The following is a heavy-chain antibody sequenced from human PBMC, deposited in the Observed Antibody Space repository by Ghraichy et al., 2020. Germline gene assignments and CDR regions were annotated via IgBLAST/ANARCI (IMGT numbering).Heavy chain of an antibody. CDR1: GGSVSSGSYY. D-gene: IGHD1-26*01. CDR3: ARDIVSNSGSYYANDAFDI. J-gene: IGHJ3*02. CDR2: IYYSGST. V-gene: IGHV4-61*01. Sequence: SETLSLTCTVSGGSVSSGSYYWSWIRQPPGKGLEWIGYIYYSGSTNYNPSLKSRVTISVDTSKNQFSLKLSSVTAADTAVYYCARDIVSNSGSYYANDAFDIWGQGTMVTVSS.